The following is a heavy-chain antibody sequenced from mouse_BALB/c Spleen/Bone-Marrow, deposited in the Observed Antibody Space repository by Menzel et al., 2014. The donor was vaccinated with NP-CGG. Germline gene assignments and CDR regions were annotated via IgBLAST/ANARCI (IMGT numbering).Heavy chain of an antibody. D-gene: IGHD1-1*01. J-gene: IGHJ2*01. CDR2: INPYNGDT. CDR3: ARSGYYGSSYFDY. V-gene: IGHV1-20*02. CDR1: GYSFTGYF. Sequence: EVQLQQSGPELVKPGASVKISCKASGYSFTGYFMDWVMQSHGKSLEWIGRINPYNGDTFYNQKFKGKATLTVDKSSSTAHMELRSLASDDSAVYYCARSGYYGSSYFDYWGQGTTLTVSS.